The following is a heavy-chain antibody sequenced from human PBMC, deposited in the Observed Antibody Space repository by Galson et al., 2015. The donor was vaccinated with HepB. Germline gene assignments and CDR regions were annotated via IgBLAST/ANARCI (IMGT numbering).Heavy chain of an antibody. CDR3: ARALGALPDY. J-gene: IGHJ4*02. V-gene: IGHV1-3*01. D-gene: IGHD6-6*01. CDR2: INPGNGNT. CDR1: GYTLTSYA. Sequence: SVKVSCKASGYTLTSYALHGVRQAPGHRLEWIGWINPGNGNTTYSQNFQGRVTITRDTSASTAYLELSSLRSEDTAVYYCARALGALPDYWGQGTLVTVSS.